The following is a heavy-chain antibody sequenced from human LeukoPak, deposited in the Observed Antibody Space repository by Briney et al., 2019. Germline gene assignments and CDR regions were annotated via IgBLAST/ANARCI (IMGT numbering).Heavy chain of an antibody. V-gene: IGHV4-59*01. J-gene: IGHJ6*03. Sequence: KPSETLSLTCTVSGGSISSYYWSWIRQPPGKGLEWIGNIYYSGSTNYNPSLKSRVTISVDTSKNQFSLKLSSVTAADTAVYYCTRGSIAYYYMDVWGKGPTVTISS. CDR3: TRGSIAYYYMDV. CDR1: GGSISSYY. D-gene: IGHD3-22*01. CDR2: IYYSGST.